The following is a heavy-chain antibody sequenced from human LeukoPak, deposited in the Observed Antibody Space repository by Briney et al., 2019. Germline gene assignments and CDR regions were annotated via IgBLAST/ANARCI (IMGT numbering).Heavy chain of an antibody. V-gene: IGHV4-61*02. CDR1: SGSISSGSYY. J-gene: IGHJ6*03. CDR2: IFTRGST. Sequence: SETLSLTCTVSSGSISSGSYYWSWIRQPAGKGLEWLGRIFTRGSTNYNPSLKSRVTISVDTSKNQFSLNLSSVTAADTAVYYCARVAAGGFYYYYYMDVWGKGTTVTVSS. CDR3: ARVAAGGFYYYYYMDV. D-gene: IGHD6-13*01.